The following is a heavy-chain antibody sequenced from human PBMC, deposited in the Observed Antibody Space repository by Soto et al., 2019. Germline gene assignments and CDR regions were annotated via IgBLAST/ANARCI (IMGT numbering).Heavy chain of an antibody. D-gene: IGHD5-12*01. J-gene: IGHJ3*02. CDR1: GFTFSSYS. Sequence: EVQLVESGGGLVKPGGSLRLSCAASGFTFSSYSMNWVRQAPGKGLEWVSSISSSSSYIYYADSVKGRFTISRDNAKNSLYLQMNSLRAEDTAVYYCARDRFVVFGYSGYVEAGVAFDIWGQGTMVTVSS. CDR2: ISSSSSYI. V-gene: IGHV3-21*01. CDR3: ARDRFVVFGYSGYVEAGVAFDI.